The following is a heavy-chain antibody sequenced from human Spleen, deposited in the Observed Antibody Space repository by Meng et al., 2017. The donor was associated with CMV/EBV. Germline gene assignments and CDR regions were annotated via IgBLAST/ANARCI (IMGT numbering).Heavy chain of an antibody. V-gene: IGHV3-23*01. J-gene: IGHJ5*02. Sequence: MSWVRPAPGKGLEWVSAISGSGGSTYYADSVKGRFTISRDNSKNTLYLQMNSLRAEDTAVYYCATCAGYCSGGSCFPCNWFDPWGQGTLVTVSS. CDR3: ATCAGYCSGGSCFPCNWFDP. CDR2: ISGSGGST. D-gene: IGHD2-15*01.